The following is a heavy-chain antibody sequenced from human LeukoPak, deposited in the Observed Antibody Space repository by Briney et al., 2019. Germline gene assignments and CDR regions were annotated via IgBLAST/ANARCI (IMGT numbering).Heavy chain of an antibody. CDR3: AELGITMIGGV. V-gene: IGHV3-23*01. Sequence: PGGSLRLSCAASGFTFSSYAMSWVRQAPGKGLKWVSAISGSGGSTYYADSVKGRFTISRDNAKNSLYLQMNSLRAEDTAVYYCAELGITMIGGVWGKGTTVTISS. CDR1: GFTFSSYA. J-gene: IGHJ6*04. D-gene: IGHD3-10*02. CDR2: ISGSGGST.